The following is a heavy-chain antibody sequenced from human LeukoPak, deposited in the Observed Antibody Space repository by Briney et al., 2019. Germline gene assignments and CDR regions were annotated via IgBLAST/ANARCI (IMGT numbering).Heavy chain of an antibody. D-gene: IGHD3-16*01. CDR1: GFSFSSHG. Sequence: GGTLRLSCAGSGFSFSSHGMNWVRQAPGKGLEWVSGISPSGDITYYTDSVRGRFTISSDNFKNTLPLQVNSLRAEDTAMYYCAKDDDWGRYKHWGQGTLVTVSS. CDR2: ISPSGDIT. V-gene: IGHV3-23*01. J-gene: IGHJ1*01. CDR3: AKDDDWGRYKH.